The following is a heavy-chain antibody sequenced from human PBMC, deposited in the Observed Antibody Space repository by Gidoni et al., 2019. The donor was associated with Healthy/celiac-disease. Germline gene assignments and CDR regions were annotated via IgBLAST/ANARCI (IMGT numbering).Heavy chain of an antibody. J-gene: IGHJ6*03. CDR3: TRDWKSYDFWSGGFYYMDV. CDR2: IRSKAYGGTT. CDR1: GFTFGDDA. Sequence: EGQLVESGGGWVKPGRSLRRSCTASGFTFGDDAMSWCRQAPGTGLEWVGFIRSKAYGGTTEYAASVKGRFTISRDDSKSIAYLQMNSLKTEDTAVYYCTRDWKSYDFWSGGFYYMDVWGKGTTVTVSS. D-gene: IGHD3-3*01. V-gene: IGHV3-49*05.